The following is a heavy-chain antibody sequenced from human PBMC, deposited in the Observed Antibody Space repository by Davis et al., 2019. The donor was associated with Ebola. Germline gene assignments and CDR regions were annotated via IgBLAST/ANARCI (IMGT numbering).Heavy chain of an antibody. CDR1: GGSISSYY. D-gene: IGHD3-10*01. V-gene: IGHV4-59*12. J-gene: IGHJ3*02. CDR2: IYYSGST. Sequence: SETLSLTCTVSGGSISSYYWSWIRQPPGKGLEWIGCIYYSGSTNYNPSLKSRVTISVDTSKNQFSLKLSSVTAADTAMYYCARDRYYYGSGILIKEDAFDIWGQGTMVTVSS. CDR3: ARDRYYYGSGILIKEDAFDI.